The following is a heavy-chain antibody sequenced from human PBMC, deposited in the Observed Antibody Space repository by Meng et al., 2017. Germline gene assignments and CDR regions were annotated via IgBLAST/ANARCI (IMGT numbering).Heavy chain of an antibody. J-gene: IGHJ6*02. CDR3: AGDSVTMVRGVITSYYYYGMDV. CDR1: GFTFSSYA. V-gene: IGHV3-30*04. CDR2: ISYDGSNK. D-gene: IGHD3-10*01. Sequence: GGSLRLSCAASGFTFSSYAMHWVRQAPGKGLEWVAVISYDGSNKYYADSVKGRFTISRDNSKNTLYLQMNSLRAEDTAVYYCAGDSVTMVRGVITSYYYYGMDVWGQGTTVTVSS.